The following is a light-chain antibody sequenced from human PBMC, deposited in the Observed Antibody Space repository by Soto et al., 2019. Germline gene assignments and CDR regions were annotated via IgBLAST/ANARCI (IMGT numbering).Light chain of an antibody. CDR3: QQWNAYPST. CDR1: QDISGA. V-gene: IGKV1-13*02. CDR2: DVS. Sequence: AIQVTQSPSSLSASVGDRVTITCRASQDISGALAWYQQKPGKAPKLLIYDVSTLESGVPSSFSGSGSGTEFTLTITSLQPEDFGTYYCQQWNAYPSTFGHGTRLEIK. J-gene: IGKJ5*01.